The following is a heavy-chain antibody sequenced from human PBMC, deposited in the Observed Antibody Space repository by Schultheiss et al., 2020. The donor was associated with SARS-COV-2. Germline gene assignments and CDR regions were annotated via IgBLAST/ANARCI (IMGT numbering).Heavy chain of an antibody. CDR1: GFTVSSNY. V-gene: IGHV3-74*01. D-gene: IGHD4/OR15-4a*01. CDR3: ASGTYGGQRDY. CDR2: ISSDGSST. J-gene: IGHJ4*02. Sequence: GGSLRLSCAASGFTVSSNYMSWVRQAPGKGLEWVSRISSDGSSTTYADSVKGRFTISRDNAKNTLYLQMNSLRAEDTAVYYCASGTYGGQRDYWGQGTLVTVSS.